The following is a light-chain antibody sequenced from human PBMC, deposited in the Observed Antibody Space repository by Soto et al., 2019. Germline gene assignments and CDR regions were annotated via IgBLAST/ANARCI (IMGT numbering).Light chain of an antibody. CDR2: KAS. Sequence: DIQMTQSPSTLSASVGDRVTITCRASQSISSWLAWYQQKPGKAPKLLIYKASSLESGVPSRFSGSGSGTEFTLTISSLQPDDFATYYCQQSCSTPVTFGQGTRLEI. V-gene: IGKV1-5*03. J-gene: IGKJ5*01. CDR1: QSISSW. CDR3: QQSCSTPVT.